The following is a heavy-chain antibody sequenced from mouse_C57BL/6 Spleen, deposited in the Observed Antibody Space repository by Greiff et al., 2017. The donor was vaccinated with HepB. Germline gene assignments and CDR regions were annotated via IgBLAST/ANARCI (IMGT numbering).Heavy chain of an antibody. CDR1: GYTFTDYN. Sequence: EVQLQQSGPELVKPGASVKIPCKASGYTFTDYNMDWVKQSHGKSLEWIGDINPNNGGTSYNQKFKGKATLTVDKSSSTAYMELRSLTSEDTAVYYCARRGNGYFFDYWGQGTTLTVSS. CDR3: ARRGNGYFFDY. J-gene: IGHJ2*01. CDR2: INPNNGGT. V-gene: IGHV1-18*01. D-gene: IGHD2-2*01.